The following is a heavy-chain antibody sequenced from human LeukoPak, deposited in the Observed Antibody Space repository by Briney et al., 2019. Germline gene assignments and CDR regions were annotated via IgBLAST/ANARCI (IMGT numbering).Heavy chain of an antibody. V-gene: IGHV4-39*01. J-gene: IGHJ4*02. Sequence: PSETLSLTCTVTGGSISSSSYDWGWIRQPPGKGLEWIGSIYYSGSTYYNPSLKSRVTISVDTSKNQFSLKLSSVTAADTAVYYCARGGEYSSSIGYWGQGTLVTVSS. CDR2: IYYSGST. CDR3: ARGGEYSSSIGY. CDR1: GGSISSSSYD. D-gene: IGHD6-6*01.